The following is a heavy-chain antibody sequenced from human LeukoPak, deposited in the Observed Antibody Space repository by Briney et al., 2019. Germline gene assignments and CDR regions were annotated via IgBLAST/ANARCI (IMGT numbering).Heavy chain of an antibody. Sequence: PSKTLSLTCTASGGSISSSTYYWGWIRQPPGKGLEWIGSIYYSGSTYYNPSLKSRVTISVDTPKNRFSLKLSSVTAADTAVYYCARVGASLTAAGTLRYYYMDVWGKGTTVTVSS. J-gene: IGHJ6*03. CDR1: GGSISSSTYY. CDR3: ARVGASLTAAGTLRYYYMDV. V-gene: IGHV4-39*07. D-gene: IGHD6-13*01. CDR2: IYYSGST.